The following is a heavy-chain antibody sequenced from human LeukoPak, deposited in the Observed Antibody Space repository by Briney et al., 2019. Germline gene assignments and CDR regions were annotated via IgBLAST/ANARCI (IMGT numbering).Heavy chain of an antibody. J-gene: IGHJ4*02. CDR2: ISYDGSNK. V-gene: IGHV3-30*18. Sequence: GGSLRLSCAASGFTFSSYGMHWVRQAPGKGLEWVAVISYDGSNKYYADSVKGRFTISRDNSKNTLYLQMNSLRTEDTAVYYCAKASDSGYDQWGYYFDYWGQGTLVTVPS. CDR1: GFTFSSYG. D-gene: IGHD5-12*01. CDR3: AKASDSGYDQWGYYFDY.